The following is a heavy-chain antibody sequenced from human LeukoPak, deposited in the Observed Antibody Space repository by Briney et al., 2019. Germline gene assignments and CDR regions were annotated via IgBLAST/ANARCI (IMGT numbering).Heavy chain of an antibody. CDR1: GGSISSSSYY. Sequence: SETLSLTCTVSGGSISSSSYYLGWIRQPPGKGLEWIGSIYYSGSTYYNPSLKSRVTISVDTSKNQFSLKLSSVTAADTAVYYCARHVYVAAAPDYWGQGTLLTVSS. CDR2: IYYSGST. J-gene: IGHJ4*02. CDR3: ARHVYVAAAPDY. V-gene: IGHV4-39*01. D-gene: IGHD6-13*01.